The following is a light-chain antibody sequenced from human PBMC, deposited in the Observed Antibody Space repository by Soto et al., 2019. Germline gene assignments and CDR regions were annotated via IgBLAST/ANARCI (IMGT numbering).Light chain of an antibody. Sequence: DIQVTQSPSSLSVSVGYRVTITCRASQGISTGLAWYQQKPGQAPTLLIYVASNLHSGPPSRFSGSGSGTDFTLSISSLQPEDVAIYYCLHDYNTPNTFGQGTKLEIK. CDR1: QGISTG. J-gene: IGKJ2*01. CDR2: VAS. CDR3: LHDYNTPNT. V-gene: IGKV1-27*01.